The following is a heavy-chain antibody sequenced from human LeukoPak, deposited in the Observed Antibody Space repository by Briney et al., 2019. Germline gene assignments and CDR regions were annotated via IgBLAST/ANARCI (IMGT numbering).Heavy chain of an antibody. CDR2: IDPSDSYT. J-gene: IGHJ4*02. CDR1: GYSFTSYW. D-gene: IGHD6-19*01. CDR3: ARHLRRSSGWYGEYYFDY. Sequence: GESLKISCKGSGYSFTSYWISWVRPMPGKGLEWMGRIDPSDSYTNYSPSFQGHVTISADKSISTAYLQWSSLKASDTAMYYCARHLRRSSGWYGEYYFDYWGQGTLVTVSS. V-gene: IGHV5-10-1*01.